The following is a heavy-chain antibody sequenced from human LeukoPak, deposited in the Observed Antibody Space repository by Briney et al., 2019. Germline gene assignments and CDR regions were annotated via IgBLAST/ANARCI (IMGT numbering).Heavy chain of an antibody. CDR2: ISAYNGNT. CDR1: GYTFTSYA. Sequence: ASVKVSCKASGYTFTSYAISWVRQAPGQGLEWMGWISAYNGNTNYAQKFQGRVTMTRNTSISTAYMELSSLRSEDTAVYYCARGRSGCFDYWGQGTLVTVSS. D-gene: IGHD6-19*01. V-gene: IGHV1-18*01. CDR3: ARGRSGCFDY. J-gene: IGHJ4*02.